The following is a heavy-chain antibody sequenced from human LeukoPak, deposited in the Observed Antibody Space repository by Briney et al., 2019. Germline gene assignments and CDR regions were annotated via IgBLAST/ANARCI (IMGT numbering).Heavy chain of an antibody. CDR1: GGSISSSNW. J-gene: IGHJ2*01. CDR2: IYHSGST. D-gene: IGHD3-22*01. V-gene: IGHV4-4*02. CDR3: ARGTVDSSGYYVAYWYFDL. Sequence: PSETLSLTCAVSGGSISSSNWWSWVRQPPGKGLEWIGEIYHSGSTNYNPSLKSRVTISVDKSKNQFSLKLSSVTAADTAVYYCARGTVDSSGYYVAYWYFDLWGRGTLVTVSS.